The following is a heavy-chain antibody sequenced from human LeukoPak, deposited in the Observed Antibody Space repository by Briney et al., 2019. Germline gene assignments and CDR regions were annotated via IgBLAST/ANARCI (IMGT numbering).Heavy chain of an antibody. V-gene: IGHV3-74*01. Sequence: GGSLRLSCAASGNYWMHWVRQAPGKGLVWVSHINSDGSWSSYADSVKGRFTISKDNAKNTVYLQMNNLRAEDTAVYYCARDGFGTGSNWGQGTLVTVSS. J-gene: IGHJ4*02. CDR1: GNYW. CDR2: INSDGSWS. CDR3: ARDGFGTGSN. D-gene: IGHD3-16*01.